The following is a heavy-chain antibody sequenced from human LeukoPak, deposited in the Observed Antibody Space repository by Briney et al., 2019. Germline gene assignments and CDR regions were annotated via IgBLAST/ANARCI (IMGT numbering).Heavy chain of an antibody. J-gene: IGHJ4*02. V-gene: IGHV4-39*07. CDR2: INHSGST. CDR1: GVSISSSNSY. CDR3: AREYSGSYTIFDY. D-gene: IGHD1-26*01. Sequence: SETLSLTCTVSGVSISSSNSYWGWIRQPPGKGLEWIGEINHSGSTNYNPSLKSRVTISVDTSKNQFSLKLSSVTAADTAVYYCAREYSGSYTIFDYWGQGTLVTVSS.